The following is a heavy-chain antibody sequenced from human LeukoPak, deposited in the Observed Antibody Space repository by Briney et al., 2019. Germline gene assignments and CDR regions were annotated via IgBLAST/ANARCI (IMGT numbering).Heavy chain of an antibody. CDR3: ARDNSSSLDYYYYGMDV. J-gene: IGHJ6*02. CDR1: GYTFTGYY. D-gene: IGHD6-6*01. CDR2: INPNSGGT. V-gene: IGHV1-2*02. Sequence: GASVKVSCKASGYTFTGYYMHWVRQAPGQGLEWMGWINPNSGGTNYAQKFQGRVTMTRDTSISTAYMELSRLRSDDTAVYYCARDNSSSLDYYYYGMDVWGQGTTVTVSS.